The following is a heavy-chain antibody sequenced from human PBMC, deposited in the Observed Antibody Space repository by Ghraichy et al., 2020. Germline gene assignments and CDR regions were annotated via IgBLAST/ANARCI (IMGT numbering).Heavy chain of an antibody. V-gene: IGHV4-39*02. Sequence: SETLSLTCAVSGGSISSSNYYWGWIRQPPGKGLEWIGSIYYSGTTYYNPSLKSRVTISVDTSKNQFSLKLSSVSAADTAVYYCATDHILQSLARLDPWGQGTLVTVSS. CDR1: GGSISSSNYY. J-gene: IGHJ5*02. D-gene: IGHD3-3*01. CDR2: IYYSGTT. CDR3: ATDHILQSLARLDP.